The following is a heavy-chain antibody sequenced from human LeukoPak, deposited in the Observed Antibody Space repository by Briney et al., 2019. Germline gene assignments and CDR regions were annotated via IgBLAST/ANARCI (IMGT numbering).Heavy chain of an antibody. CDR3: AKEPLKTYYYGSGSPNDAFDI. Sequence: PRRSLRLSCAASGFTFDDYAMHWVRQAPGKGLEWVSGVSWNSGSIGYADSVKGRFTISRDNAKNSLYLQMNSLRAEDTALYYCAKEPLKTYYYGSGSPNDAFDIWGQGTMVTVSS. D-gene: IGHD3-10*01. V-gene: IGHV3-9*01. CDR1: GFTFDDYA. CDR2: VSWNSGSI. J-gene: IGHJ3*02.